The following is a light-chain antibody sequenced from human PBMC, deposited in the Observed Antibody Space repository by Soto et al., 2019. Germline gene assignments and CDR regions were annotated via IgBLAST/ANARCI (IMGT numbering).Light chain of an antibody. V-gene: IGLV2-14*01. CDR1: SSDVGGYNY. CDR2: DVS. Sequence: QSALTQPASVSGSPGQSITISCTGTSSDVGGYNYDSWYQQHPGKSPKLMIYDVSNRPSGVSNRFSGYKSGNTASLTISGLQAEDEDDYYCSSYTSSSTYVFGAGTKLTVL. J-gene: IGLJ1*01. CDR3: SSYTSSSTYV.